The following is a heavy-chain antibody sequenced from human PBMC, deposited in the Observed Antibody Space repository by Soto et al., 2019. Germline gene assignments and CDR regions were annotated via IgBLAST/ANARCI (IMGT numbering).Heavy chain of an antibody. V-gene: IGHV3-48*01. CDR2: ISSSSSTI. CDR3: ASPLGSTITY. Sequence: EVQLVESGGGLVQPGGSLRLSCAASGFTFSAYSMNWVRQAPGKGLEWVSYISSSSSTIYYADSVKGRFTISRDNAKNSLYLQMNGLSAEDTAVYYCASPLGSTITYWGQGTLVTVSS. D-gene: IGHD2-2*01. J-gene: IGHJ4*02. CDR1: GFTFSAYS.